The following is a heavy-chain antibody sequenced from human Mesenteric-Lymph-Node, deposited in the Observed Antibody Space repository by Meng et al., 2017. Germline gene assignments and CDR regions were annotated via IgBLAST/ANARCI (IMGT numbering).Heavy chain of an antibody. CDR3: VRDYHASGSYDS. CDR1: GFTFSSYW. J-gene: IGHJ5*01. CDR2: INEGGSGG. Sequence: GGSLRLSCVASGFTFSSYWMGWVRQAPGEGLEWVGNINEGGSGGYSVDSVRGRFSISRDNAKNSVYLQMNNLRADDTAMYYCVRDYHASGSYDSRGHGTLVTVSS. V-gene: IGHV3-7*01. D-gene: IGHD3-10*01.